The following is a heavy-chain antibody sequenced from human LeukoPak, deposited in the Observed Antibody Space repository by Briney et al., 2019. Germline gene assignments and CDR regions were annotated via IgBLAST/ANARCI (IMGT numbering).Heavy chain of an antibody. V-gene: IGHV3-49*04. J-gene: IGHJ4*02. CDR3: SRGSGWLSVY. CDR1: GFTFSSYA. CDR2: ISGGTT. D-gene: IGHD6-19*01. Sequence: GGSLRLSCAASGFTFSSYAMSWVRQAPGKGLEWIGFISGGTTEYAASVKGRFTISRDDSTSIAYLQMNSLTTEDTAVYYCSRGSGWLSVYWGQGTLVTVSS.